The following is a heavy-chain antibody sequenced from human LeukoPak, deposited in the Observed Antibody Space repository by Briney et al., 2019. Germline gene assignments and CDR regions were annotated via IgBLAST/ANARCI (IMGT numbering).Heavy chain of an antibody. V-gene: IGHV4-39*07. Sequence: PSETLSLTCTVSGGSISSSSYYWGWIRQPPGKGLEWIGSIYYSGSTYYNPSLKSRVTISVDTSKDQFSLKLSSVTAADTAVYYCARGPHQLPTEYYYYYYMDVWGKGTTVTISS. CDR1: GGSISSSSYY. J-gene: IGHJ6*03. CDR2: IYYSGST. D-gene: IGHD2-2*01. CDR3: ARGPHQLPTEYYYYYYMDV.